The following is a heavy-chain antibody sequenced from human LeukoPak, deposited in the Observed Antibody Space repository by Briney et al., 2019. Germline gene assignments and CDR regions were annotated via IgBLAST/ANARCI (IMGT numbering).Heavy chain of an antibody. V-gene: IGHV3-7*05. J-gene: IGHJ4*02. CDR3: AKVLTGSQDY. CDR2: LKQDGSEK. Sequence: GGSLRLSCAASGFTFSTYWMTWVRQAPGKGLEWVANLKQDGSEKYYVDSVKGRFTISRDNANNSLYLQMNSLRAEDTAVYYCAKVLTGSQDYWGQGTLVTVTP. D-gene: IGHD1-14*01. CDR1: GFTFSTYW.